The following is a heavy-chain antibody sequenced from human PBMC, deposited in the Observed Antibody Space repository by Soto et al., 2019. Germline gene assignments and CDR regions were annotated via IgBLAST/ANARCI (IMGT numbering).Heavy chain of an antibody. J-gene: IGHJ4*02. V-gene: IGHV3-33*01. CDR3: ARAPDNPSYFDY. CDR1: GVTFSSYG. CDR2: IWYDGSNK. Sequence: GGSLRLSCAASGVTFSSYGMHWVRQAPGKGLEWVAVIWYDGSNKYYADSVKGRFTISRDNSKNTLYLQMNSLRAEDTAVYYCARAPDNPSYFDYWGQGTLVTVSS. D-gene: IGHD1-20*01.